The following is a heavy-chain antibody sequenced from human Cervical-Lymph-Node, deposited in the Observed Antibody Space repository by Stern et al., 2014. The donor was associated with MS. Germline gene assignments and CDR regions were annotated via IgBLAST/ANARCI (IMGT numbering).Heavy chain of an antibody. Sequence: QVQLVQSGAEVKKPGASVKVSCRTSGYSFPRYGITWVRQAPGQGLEWMGWISAYNGNTNHAQKLQGRVTMTTDTSTSTAYMDLTSLTSDDTAVYYCARVPGIAATGIDYWGQGTLVTVPS. V-gene: IGHV1-18*01. CDR2: ISAYNGNT. CDR3: ARVPGIAATGIDY. J-gene: IGHJ4*02. CDR1: GYSFPRYG. D-gene: IGHD6-13*01.